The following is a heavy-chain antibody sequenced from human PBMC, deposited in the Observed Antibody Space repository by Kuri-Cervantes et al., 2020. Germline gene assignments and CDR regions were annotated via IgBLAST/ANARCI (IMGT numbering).Heavy chain of an antibody. D-gene: IGHD5-18*01. J-gene: IGHJ4*02. V-gene: IGHV3-9*01. CDR1: GFSFEDYA. Sequence: GGSLRLSCAASGFSFEDYAMHWVRQVPGKGLEWVSGISWNGGGVGYAVSVRGRFTISRDNAKNTLYLQMNSLRAEDTAVYYCARRTAMVNGFDYWGQGTLVTVSS. CDR2: ISWNGGGV. CDR3: ARRTAMVNGFDY.